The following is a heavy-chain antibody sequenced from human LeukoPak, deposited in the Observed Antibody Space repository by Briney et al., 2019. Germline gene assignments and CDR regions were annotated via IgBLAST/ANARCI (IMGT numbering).Heavy chain of an antibody. CDR3: VKVEDSSSWYRAFDI. CDR2: INSNGDEI. V-gene: IGHV3-23*01. D-gene: IGHD6-13*01. CDR1: GFTFSTYA. J-gene: IGHJ3*02. Sequence: GGSLRLSCAASGFTFSTYAMTWVRQAPGKGLEWVSGINSNGDEIYYADSVRGRFTISRDNSNNALYLQMNSLRAEDTAVYYCVKVEDSSSWYRAFDIWGQGTMVTVSS.